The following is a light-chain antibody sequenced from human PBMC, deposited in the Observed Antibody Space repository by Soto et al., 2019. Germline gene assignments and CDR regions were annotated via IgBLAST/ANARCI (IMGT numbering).Light chain of an antibody. V-gene: IGLV4-69*01. Sequence: QSVLTQSPSASASLGASVKLTCTLSSGHSSYAIAWHQQQPEKGPRYLMKLNSDGSHSKGDGIPDRFSGSSTGAERYLPISSLQSEDEADYSCQTWGTGIQVFGGGTKLTVL. J-gene: IGLJ3*02. CDR3: QTWGTGIQV. CDR1: SGHSSYA. CDR2: LNSDGSH.